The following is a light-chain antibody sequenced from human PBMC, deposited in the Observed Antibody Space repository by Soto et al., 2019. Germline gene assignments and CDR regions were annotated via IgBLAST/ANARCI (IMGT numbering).Light chain of an antibody. Sequence: DIQMTQSPSTLSGSVGDRVTLTCRASQTISSWLAWYRQKPGKAPKLLIYKASTLKSGVPSRFSGSGSGTEFTLTISSLQPDDVETDDCQHYNSYSEAFGQGTKVDIK. V-gene: IGKV1-5*03. CDR2: KAS. CDR1: QTISSW. CDR3: QHYNSYSEA. J-gene: IGKJ1*01.